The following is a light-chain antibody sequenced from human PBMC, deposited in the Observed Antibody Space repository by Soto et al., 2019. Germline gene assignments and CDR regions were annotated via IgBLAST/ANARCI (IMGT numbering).Light chain of an antibody. CDR2: NNN. CDR1: SSNIGTNA. Sequence: SVLTQPPSASGTPGQRVTISCSGGSSNIGTNAVNWYQQLPGTAPKLLIYNNNQRPSGVPDRFSGSKSGTSASLAISGLQSEDGADYYCAAWDDSLNGYVFGTGTKVT. CDR3: AAWDDSLNGYV. V-gene: IGLV1-44*01. J-gene: IGLJ1*01.